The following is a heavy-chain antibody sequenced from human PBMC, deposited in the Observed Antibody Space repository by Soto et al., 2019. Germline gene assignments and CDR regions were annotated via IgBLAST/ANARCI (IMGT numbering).Heavy chain of an antibody. CDR2: IIPIFGTA. Sequence: QVQLVQSGAEVKKPGSSVKVSCKASGGTFSSYAISWVRQAPGQGLEWMGGIIPIFGTANYAQEFQGRVTITADESTSTAYMELSSLRSEDTAVYYCARPHCSGGSCYSDYYYYGMDVWGQGTTVTVSS. J-gene: IGHJ6*02. CDR1: GGTFSSYA. CDR3: ARPHCSGGSCYSDYYYYGMDV. V-gene: IGHV1-69*01. D-gene: IGHD2-15*01.